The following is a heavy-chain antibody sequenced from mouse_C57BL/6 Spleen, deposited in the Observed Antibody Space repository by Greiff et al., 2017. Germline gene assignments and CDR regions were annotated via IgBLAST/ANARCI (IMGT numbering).Heavy chain of an antibody. CDR2: ILPGSGST. CDR3: AREGLPYFDY. J-gene: IGHJ2*01. D-gene: IGHD2-4*01. V-gene: IGHV1-9*01. Sequence: QVQLQQSGAELMKPGASVKLSCKATGYTFTGYWIEWVKQRPGHGLEWIGEILPGSGSTSYNEKFKGKATFTADTSSNTAYMQLSSLTTEDSAIYYCAREGLPYFDYWGQGTTLTVSS. CDR1: GYTFTGYW.